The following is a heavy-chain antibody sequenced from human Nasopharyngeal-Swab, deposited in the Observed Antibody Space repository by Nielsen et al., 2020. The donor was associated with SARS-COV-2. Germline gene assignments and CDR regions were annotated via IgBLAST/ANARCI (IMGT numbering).Heavy chain of an antibody. J-gene: IGHJ4*02. CDR3: AKDLEQQLAYYFDY. Sequence: GESLKISCAASGFTYSSYGMHWVRQAPGKGLEWVAVISYDGSNKYCADSVKGRFTISRDNSKNTLYLQMNSLRAEDTAVYYCAKDLEQQLAYYFDYWGQGTLVTVSS. V-gene: IGHV3-30*18. CDR1: GFTYSSYG. D-gene: IGHD6-13*01. CDR2: ISYDGSNK.